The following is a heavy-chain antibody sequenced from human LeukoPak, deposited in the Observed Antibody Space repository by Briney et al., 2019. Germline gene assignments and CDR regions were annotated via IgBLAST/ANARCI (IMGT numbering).Heavy chain of an antibody. V-gene: IGHV4-61*02. Sequence: SQTLSLTCTVSGGSISSGSYYWSWIRQPAGKGLEWIGRIYTSGSTNYNPSLKSRVTISVDTSRNQFSLKLSSVTAADTAVYYCARTGSGSGNNRFWFDPWGQGTLVTVSS. CDR2: IYTSGST. CDR1: GGSISSGSYY. CDR3: ARTGSGSGNNRFWFDP. J-gene: IGHJ5*02. D-gene: IGHD3-10*01.